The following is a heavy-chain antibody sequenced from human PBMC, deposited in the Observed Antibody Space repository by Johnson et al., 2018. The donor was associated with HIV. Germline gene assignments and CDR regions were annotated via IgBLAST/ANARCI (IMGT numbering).Heavy chain of an antibody. V-gene: IGHV3-38-3*01. CDR2: ISGGST. CDR1: GSTVSSNE. J-gene: IGHJ3*02. CDR3: ARGLQESSGWYNAFDI. D-gene: IGHD6-19*01. Sequence: VLLVESRGVLVQPGGSLRLSCAASGSTVSSNEMSWVRQAPGKGLEWVSSISGGSTYSADARKGRFTISRDNSKTTLHLQMNSLRAEDTAVYYCARGLQESSGWYNAFDIWGQGTMVTVS.